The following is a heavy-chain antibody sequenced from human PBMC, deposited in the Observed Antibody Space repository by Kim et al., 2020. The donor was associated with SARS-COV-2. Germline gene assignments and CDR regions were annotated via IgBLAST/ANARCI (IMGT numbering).Heavy chain of an antibody. V-gene: IGHV4-59*01. Sequence: SETLSLTCTVSGGSISSYYWSWIRQPPGKGLEWIGYIYYSGSTNYNPSLKSRVTISVDTSKNQFSLKLSSVTAADTAVYYCARARALKGSSSFDYWGQGTLVTVSS. CDR2: IYYSGST. J-gene: IGHJ4*02. CDR3: ARARALKGSSSFDY. D-gene: IGHD6-6*01. CDR1: GGSISSYY.